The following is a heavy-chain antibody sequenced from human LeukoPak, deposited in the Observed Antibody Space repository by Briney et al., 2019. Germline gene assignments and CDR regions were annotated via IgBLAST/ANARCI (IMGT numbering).Heavy chain of an antibody. CDR2: IYYSGST. J-gene: IGHJ4*02. D-gene: IGHD2-2*01. CDR1: GGSISSSIYY. V-gene: IGHV4-39*01. CDR3: ARLADCSSTSCYDH. Sequence: PSETLSLTCTVSGGSISSSIYYWGRIRQPPGKGLEWIGSIYYSGSTYYNPPLKSRVIISVDTSKNQFSLKLKSVTAADMAVYYCARLADCSSTSCYDHWGQGTLVTVSS.